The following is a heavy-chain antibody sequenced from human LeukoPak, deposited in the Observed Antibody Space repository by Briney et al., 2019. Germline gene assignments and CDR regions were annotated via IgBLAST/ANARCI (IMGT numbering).Heavy chain of an antibody. V-gene: IGHV1-58*02. CDR3: AAGDSKVPLDY. D-gene: IGHD4-11*01. J-gene: IGHJ4*02. CDR2: IVVGSGNT. CDR1: GFTFTSSA. Sequence: SVKVSCKASGFTFTSSAMQWVRQTRGQRREWIGWIVVGSGNTNYAQKFQERVTITRDMSTSTAYLELSSLRSEDTAVYYCAAGDSKVPLDYWGQGSLVTVSS.